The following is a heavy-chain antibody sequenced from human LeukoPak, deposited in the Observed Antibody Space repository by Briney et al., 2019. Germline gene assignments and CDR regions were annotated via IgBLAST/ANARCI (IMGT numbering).Heavy chain of an antibody. V-gene: IGHV3-9*01. J-gene: IGHJ4*02. Sequence: GGSLRLSCAASGFSFDDYAMHWVRQAPGKGLEWVSGISWNSGSIGYADSVKGRFTISRDNAKNSLYLQMNSLRAEDTALYYCAGVRYYVISGFLNWGQGTLVTVSS. CDR2: ISWNSGSI. D-gene: IGHD3-22*01. CDR3: AGVRYYVISGFLN. CDR1: GFSFDDYA.